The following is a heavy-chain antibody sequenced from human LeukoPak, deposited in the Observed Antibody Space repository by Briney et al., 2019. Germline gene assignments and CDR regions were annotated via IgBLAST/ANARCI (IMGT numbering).Heavy chain of an antibody. CDR3: ASDIEAGGYFDH. V-gene: IGHV3-53*01. J-gene: IGHJ4*02. Sequence: GGSLRLSCAASGFTVSSTYMSWVRQAPGKGLEWVSVLYSGGTTYYADSVKGRFTISRDNSKNTLYLQMNSLRVEETAVYYCASDIEAGGYFDHWGQGTLVTVSS. D-gene: IGHD6-13*01. CDR2: LYSGGTT. CDR1: GFTVSSTY.